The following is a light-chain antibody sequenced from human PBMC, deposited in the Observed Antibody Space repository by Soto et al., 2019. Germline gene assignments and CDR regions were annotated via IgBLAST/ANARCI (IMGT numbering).Light chain of an antibody. V-gene: IGLV1-44*01. CDR1: TSNFGSHT. CDR3: AGWDDSLSGWV. J-gene: IGLJ3*02. CDR2: TND. Sequence: QSVLTQPPSASGTPGQRVTISCSGSTSNFGSHTVSWYQVHPTTGPKLLIYTNDQRPSGVPDRFSGSKSGTSASLAISGLQSEDEGDYYCAGWDDSLSGWVFGGGTKLTVL.